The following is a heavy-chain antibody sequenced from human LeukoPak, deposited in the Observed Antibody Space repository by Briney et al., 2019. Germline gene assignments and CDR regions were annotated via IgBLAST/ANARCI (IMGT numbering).Heavy chain of an antibody. D-gene: IGHD3-10*01. J-gene: IGHJ4*02. Sequence: GGSLRLSCAASGFTFNNYWMSWFRQAPGKGLEWVANIKQDESEKNYVDSVKGRFTISRDNVKNSLYLQMNSLRAEDTAVYSCARVNDYDSGSLYRPIDYWSQGTLVTVSS. CDR3: ARVNDYDSGSLYRPIDY. V-gene: IGHV3-7*01. CDR1: GFTFNNYW. CDR2: IKQDESEK.